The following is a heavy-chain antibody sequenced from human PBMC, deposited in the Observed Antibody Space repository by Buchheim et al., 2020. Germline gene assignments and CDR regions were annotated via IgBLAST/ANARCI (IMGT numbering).Heavy chain of an antibody. CDR1: GFTFNTYE. Sequence: EVHLVASGGGLVQPGGSLRLSCPGSGFTFNTYEMNWVRQAPGKGLEWVSYISGSGSVLDYADSVKGRFTISRDNAKNSLYLQMNSLRVEDTAVYYCARVGATYFWGQGTL. CDR3: ARVGATYF. CDR2: ISGSGSVL. V-gene: IGHV3-48*03. J-gene: IGHJ4*02. D-gene: IGHD1-26*01.